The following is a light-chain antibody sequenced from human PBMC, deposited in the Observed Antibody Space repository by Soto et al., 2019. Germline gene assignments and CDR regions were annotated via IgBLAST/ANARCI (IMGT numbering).Light chain of an antibody. CDR2: DTS. V-gene: IGKV3-15*01. CDR1: QGIGDT. Sequence: IVITQSPATLCESPGEGATPSCRARQGIGDTLAWYQQKPGQTPSLLIYDTSIRATGVPARISGSRSGAEFTLTISSLQSEDFAVYYCQHYVTWPLTFGGGTKVDIK. J-gene: IGKJ4*01. CDR3: QHYVTWPLT.